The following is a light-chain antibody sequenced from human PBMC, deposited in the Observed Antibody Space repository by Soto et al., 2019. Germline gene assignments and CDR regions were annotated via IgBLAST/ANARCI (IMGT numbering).Light chain of an antibody. V-gene: IGKV3-20*01. Sequence: EIVLTHSRATLSLSPGERATLSCRASQTVRNNYLAWYQQKPGQAPRLLIYDASSRATGIPDRFSGGGSGTDFTLTISRLEPEDFAVYYCQQFSSYPLTFGGGTKVDI. J-gene: IGKJ4*01. CDR2: DAS. CDR3: QQFSSYPLT. CDR1: QTVRNNY.